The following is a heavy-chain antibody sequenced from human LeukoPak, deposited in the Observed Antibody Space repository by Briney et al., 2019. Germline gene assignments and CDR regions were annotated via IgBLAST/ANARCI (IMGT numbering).Heavy chain of an antibody. Sequence: PSETLSLTCTVSGGSISSSSYYWGWIRQPPGKGLEWIGSIYYSGSTYYNPSLKSRVTISVDTSKNQFSLKLSSVTAADTAVYYCARVKYYYDSSGYYYALGRYYYYYMDVWGKGTTVTVSS. J-gene: IGHJ6*03. CDR3: ARVKYYYDSSGYYYALGRYYYYYMDV. V-gene: IGHV4-39*07. D-gene: IGHD3-22*01. CDR1: GGSISSSSYY. CDR2: IYYSGST.